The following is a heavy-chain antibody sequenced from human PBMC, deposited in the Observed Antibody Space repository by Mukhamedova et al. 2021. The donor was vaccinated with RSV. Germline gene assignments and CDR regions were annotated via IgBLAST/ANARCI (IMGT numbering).Heavy chain of an antibody. V-gene: IGHV3-23*01. Sequence: ISGSGDTAYYADSVNGRFTISRDNSKNTLYLQMSSLRAGDTAVYYCAKTPQTSSAGWYYFDYWGQGTLVTVSS. J-gene: IGHJ4*02. D-gene: IGHD6-19*01. CDR2: ISGSGDTA. CDR3: AKTPQTSSAGWYYFDY.